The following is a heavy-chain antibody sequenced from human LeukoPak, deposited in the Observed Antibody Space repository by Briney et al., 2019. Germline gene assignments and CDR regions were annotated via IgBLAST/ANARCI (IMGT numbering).Heavy chain of an antibody. CDR3: ARSYCGGDCYDAEYFQH. J-gene: IGHJ1*01. CDR2: IIPIFGTA. CDR1: GGTFSSYA. D-gene: IGHD2-21*02. V-gene: IGHV1-69*01. Sequence: SVKVSCKASGGTFSSYAISWVRQAPGQGLEWMGGIIPIFGTANYAQKFQGRVTITADESTSTAYMELSSLRSEDTAVYYCARSYCGGDCYDAEYFQHWARAPWSPSPQ.